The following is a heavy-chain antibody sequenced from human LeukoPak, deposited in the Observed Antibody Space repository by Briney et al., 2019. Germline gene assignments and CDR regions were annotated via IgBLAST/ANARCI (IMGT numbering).Heavy chain of an antibody. D-gene: IGHD4-17*01. CDR3: ARRAGAYGDYRGAYYYGMDV. CDR2: IYYSGST. J-gene: IGHJ6*02. CDR1: GGSISSGGYY. V-gene: IGHV4-31*03. Sequence: SQTLSLTCTVSGGSISSGGYYWSWIRQHPGKGLEWIGYIYYSGSTYYNPSLKSRVTISVDTSKNQFSLKLSSVTAADTAVYYCARRAGAYGDYRGAYYYGMDVWGQGTTVTVSS.